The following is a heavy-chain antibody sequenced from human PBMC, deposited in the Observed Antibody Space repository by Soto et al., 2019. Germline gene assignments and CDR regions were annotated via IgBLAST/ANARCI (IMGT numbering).Heavy chain of an antibody. Sequence: GGSLRLSCAASGFTFSGYEMNWVRQAPGKGLEWISYISSSSRAIYYADSVKGRFTISRDNAKNSVYLQASSLRAEDTAVYYCARALRGQWDSRSSGFDYWGQGTLVTVSS. CDR3: ARALRGQWDSRSSGFDY. V-gene: IGHV3-48*03. D-gene: IGHD6-6*01. CDR2: ISSSSRAI. J-gene: IGHJ4*02. CDR1: GFTFSGYE.